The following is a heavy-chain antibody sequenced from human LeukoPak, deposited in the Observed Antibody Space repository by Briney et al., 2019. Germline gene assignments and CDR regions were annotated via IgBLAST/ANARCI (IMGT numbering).Heavy chain of an antibody. J-gene: IGHJ3*01. D-gene: IGHD2-21*01. CDR2: IYWDDDN. V-gene: IGHV2-5*02. CDR1: GFSLSTRGVG. CDR3: THRLVKDDAFSV. Sequence: SGPTLVNPTQTLTLTCTFSGFSLSTRGVGVGWIRQPPGRALEWLALIYWDDDNRYSPSLKSRLTITKDTSKNQVVLTMTNMDPVDTATYFCTHRLVKDDAFSVWGQGTMVTVSS.